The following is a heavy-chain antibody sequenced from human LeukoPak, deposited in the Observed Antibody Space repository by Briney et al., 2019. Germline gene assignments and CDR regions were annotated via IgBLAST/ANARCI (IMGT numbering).Heavy chain of an antibody. D-gene: IGHD3-22*01. CDR3: AKDRGDYYDSSGLIEGHDAFDI. V-gene: IGHV3-23*01. Sequence: GGSLRLSCAASGFTFSSYAMSWVRQAPGKGLEWVSAISGSGGSTYYADSVKGRFTISRDNSKNTLYLQMNSLRAEDTAVYYCAKDRGDYYDSSGLIEGHDAFDIWGQGTMVTVSS. CDR2: ISGSGGST. CDR1: GFTFSSYA. J-gene: IGHJ3*02.